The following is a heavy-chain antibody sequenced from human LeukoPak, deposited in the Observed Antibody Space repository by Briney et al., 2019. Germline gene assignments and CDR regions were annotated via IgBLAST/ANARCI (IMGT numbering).Heavy chain of an antibody. CDR3: AAPAAPYYYYGMDV. D-gene: IGHD2-2*01. V-gene: IGHV1-2*06. Sequence: ASVTVSCKASGYTFTGYYMHWVRQAPGQGLEWMGRINPNSGGTNYAQKFQGRVTITRDMSTSTAYMELSSLRSEDTAVYYCAAPAAPYYYYGMDVWGQGTTVTVSS. CDR2: INPNSGGT. CDR1: GYTFTGYY. J-gene: IGHJ6*02.